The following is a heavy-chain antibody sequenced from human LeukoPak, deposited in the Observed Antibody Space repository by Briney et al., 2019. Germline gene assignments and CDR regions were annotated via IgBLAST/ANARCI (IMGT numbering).Heavy chain of an antibody. D-gene: IGHD2-21*02. Sequence: GGSLRLSCAASGFTFSSYWMSWVRQAPGKGLEWVANIKQDGSEKYYVDSVKGRFTISRDNSKNTLYPQMNSLRAEDTAVYYCARAYCVGDCSVLHIYFDNWGQGTLVTVSS. CDR3: ARAYCVGDCSVLHIYFDN. CDR2: IKQDGSEK. J-gene: IGHJ4*02. V-gene: IGHV3-7*03. CDR1: GFTFSSYW.